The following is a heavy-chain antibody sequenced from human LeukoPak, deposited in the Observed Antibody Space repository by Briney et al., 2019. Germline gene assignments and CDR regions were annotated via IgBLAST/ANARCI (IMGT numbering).Heavy chain of an antibody. CDR2: ISSTSSYI. D-gene: IGHD1-26*01. J-gene: IGHJ3*02. CDR3: ARASGSYGAFDI. CDR1: GFTVSSNY. Sequence: GGSLRLSCAASGFTVSSNYMNWVRQAPGKGLEWVSSISSTSSYIYYADSVKGRFTISRDNAKNSLYLQMNSLRAEDTAVYYCARASGSYGAFDIWGQGTMVTVSS. V-gene: IGHV3-21*01.